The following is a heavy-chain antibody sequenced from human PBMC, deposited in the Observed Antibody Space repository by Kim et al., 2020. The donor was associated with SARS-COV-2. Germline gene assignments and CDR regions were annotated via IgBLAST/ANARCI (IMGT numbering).Heavy chain of an antibody. Sequence: SETLSLTCTVSGGSISSGGYYWSWIRQHPGKGLEWIGYIYYSGSTYYNPSLKSRVTISVDTSENQFSLKLSSVTAADTAVYYCARFTRHGVTLDYWGQGTLVTVSS. V-gene: IGHV4-31*03. CDR1: GGSISSGGYY. D-gene: IGHD2-21*02. J-gene: IGHJ4*02. CDR2: IYYSGST. CDR3: ARFTRHGVTLDY.